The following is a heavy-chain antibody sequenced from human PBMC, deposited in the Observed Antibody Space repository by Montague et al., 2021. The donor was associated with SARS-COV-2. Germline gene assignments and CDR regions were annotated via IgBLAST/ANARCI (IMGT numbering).Heavy chain of an antibody. CDR2: NDDSGNT. J-gene: IGHJ4*02. D-gene: IGHD3-22*01. V-gene: IGHV4-39*01. Sequence: SETLSLTCTVSGDSISSSIYYWGWIRQPPGKGLEWNRSNDDSGNTYYNPSLKIRVTISVDTSKDQLSLKLSSVTAADTAVYSCASPGVYYDRSGLLGFDYWGQGTLVTVSS. CDR3: ASPGVYYDRSGLLGFDY. CDR1: GDSISSSIYY.